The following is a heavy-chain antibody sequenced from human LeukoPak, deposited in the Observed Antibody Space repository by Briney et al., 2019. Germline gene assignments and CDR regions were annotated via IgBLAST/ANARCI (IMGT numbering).Heavy chain of an antibody. J-gene: IGHJ5*02. D-gene: IGHD3-22*01. CDR3: ARGFYDSSGYYYLP. CDR2: IYYSGST. V-gene: IGHV4-31*03. Sequence: PSQTLSLTCTVSGGSISSGGYYWSWIRQHPGKGLEWIGYIYYSGSTYYNPSLKSRVTISVDTSKNQFSLKLSSATAADTAVYYCARGFYDSSGYYYLPWGQGTLVTVSS. CDR1: GGSISSGGYY.